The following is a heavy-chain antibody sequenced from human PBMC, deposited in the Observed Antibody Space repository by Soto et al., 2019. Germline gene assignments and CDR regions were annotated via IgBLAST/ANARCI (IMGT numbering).Heavy chain of an antibody. Sequence: SVKVSCKASGGTFSSYAISWVRQAPGQGLEWMGGIIPIFGTANYAQKFQGRVTITADESTSTAYMELSSLRSEDTAVYYCARGLRYFDWLLSIYYYGMDVWGQGTTVTVSS. V-gene: IGHV1-69*13. D-gene: IGHD3-9*01. CDR2: IIPIFGTA. J-gene: IGHJ6*02. CDR3: ARGLRYFDWLLSIYYYGMDV. CDR1: GGTFSSYA.